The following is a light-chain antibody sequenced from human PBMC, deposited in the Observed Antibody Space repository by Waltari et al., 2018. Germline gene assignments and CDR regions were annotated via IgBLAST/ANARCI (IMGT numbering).Light chain of an antibody. J-gene: IGLJ1*01. CDR1: QSVSRN. CDR3: QVWDTSSAPYV. V-gene: IGLV3-21*01. CDR2: HDS. Sequence: VMTQSPATLSVSPGERATLSCRASQSVSRNLAWYQQKAGQAPVLVIQHDSDRPSGIPDRISGSNSGNTATLTITRVEVGDEADYYCQVWDTSSAPYVFGPGTKVSVL.